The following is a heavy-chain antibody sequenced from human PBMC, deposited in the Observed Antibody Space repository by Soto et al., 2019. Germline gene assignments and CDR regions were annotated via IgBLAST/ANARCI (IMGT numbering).Heavy chain of an antibody. J-gene: IGHJ6*02. V-gene: IGHV4-34*01. CDR1: GGSFSGYY. D-gene: IGHD2-2*01. CDR2: INHSGST. CDR3: ARGFLGYCSSTSCQGLNYYYYYGMDG. Sequence: PSETLSLTCAVYGGSFSGYYWSWIRQPPGKGLEWIGEINHSGSTNYNPSLKSRVTISVDTSKNQFSLKLSSVTAADTAVYYCARGFLGYCSSTSCQGLNYYYYYGMDGWGQGTTVTVSS.